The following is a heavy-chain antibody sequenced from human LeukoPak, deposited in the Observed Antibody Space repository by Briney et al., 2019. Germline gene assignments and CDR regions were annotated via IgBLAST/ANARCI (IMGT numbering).Heavy chain of an antibody. Sequence: GASVKVSCKASGYSFTGYYMHWVRQAPGEGLEWMGWINPNSGDTNYAQKFQGRVSTTRDTSISTAYLEVISLRSDDTAVYFCARDDADVIGVSGQLAATRDYWGQGTLVTVSS. V-gene: IGHV1-2*02. CDR1: GYSFTGYY. CDR3: ARDDADVIGVSGQLAATRDY. D-gene: IGHD2-15*01. J-gene: IGHJ4*02. CDR2: INPNSGDT.